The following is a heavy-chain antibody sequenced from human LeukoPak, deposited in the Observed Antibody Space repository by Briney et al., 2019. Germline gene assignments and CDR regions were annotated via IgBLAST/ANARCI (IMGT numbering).Heavy chain of an antibody. CDR3: ARTYCDSITCYRFDD. J-gene: IGHJ4*02. Sequence: SQTLSLTCTVSGGSIRSGNYYWNWIRQPAGKGLEWIVRIHTSGSTDYNPSLKSRVTISLDTSENQFSLELKSVTAADAAVYYCARTYCDSITCYRFDDWGQGILITVSS. CDR2: IHTSGST. V-gene: IGHV4-61*02. CDR1: GGSIRSGNYY. D-gene: IGHD2/OR15-2a*01.